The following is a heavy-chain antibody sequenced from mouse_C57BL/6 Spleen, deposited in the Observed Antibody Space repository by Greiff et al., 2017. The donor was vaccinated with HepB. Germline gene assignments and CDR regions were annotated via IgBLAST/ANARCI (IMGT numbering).Heavy chain of an antibody. J-gene: IGHJ2*01. Sequence: VQLQQSGPELVKPGASVKMSCKASGYTFTDYNMHWVKQSPGKSLEWIGYINPNNGGTSYNQKFKGKATLTVNKSSSTAYMELRSLTSEDSAVYYCASYEGYSLFDYWGQGTTLTVSS. CDR2: INPNNGGT. CDR1: GYTFTDYN. V-gene: IGHV1-22*01. CDR3: ASYEGYSLFDY. D-gene: IGHD2-3*01.